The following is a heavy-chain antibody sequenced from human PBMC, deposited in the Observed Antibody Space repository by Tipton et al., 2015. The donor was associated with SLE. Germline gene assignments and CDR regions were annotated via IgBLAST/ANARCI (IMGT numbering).Heavy chain of an antibody. D-gene: IGHD2-8*01. Sequence: TLSLTCTVSGDSISSSTYYWGWIRQPPGKGPEWIGAIDLGGATNYNPSLKSRVTISVDTSKNHFSLRLNSVTAADTAVYYCAMRRPQFWCFDYWGQGNLVTVSS. V-gene: IGHV4-39*02. CDR1: GDSISSSTYY. J-gene: IGHJ4*02. CDR3: AMRRPQFWCFDY. CDR2: IDLGGAT.